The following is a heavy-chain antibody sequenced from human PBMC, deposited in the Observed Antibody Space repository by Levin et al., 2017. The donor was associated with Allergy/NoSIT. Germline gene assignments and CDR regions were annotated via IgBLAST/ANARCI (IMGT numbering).Heavy chain of an antibody. J-gene: IGHJ4*02. CDR3: ARGFSFRRVTMIRDY. Sequence: SETLSLTCAVYGGSFSGYYWSWIRQPPGKGLEWIGEINPSGSTNYNPSLKSRVTISVDTSKNQFSLNLTSVTAADTAVYYCARGFSFRRVTMIRDYWGQGTLVTVSS. CDR2: INPSGST. D-gene: IGHD3-22*01. CDR1: GGSFSGYY. V-gene: IGHV4-34*01.